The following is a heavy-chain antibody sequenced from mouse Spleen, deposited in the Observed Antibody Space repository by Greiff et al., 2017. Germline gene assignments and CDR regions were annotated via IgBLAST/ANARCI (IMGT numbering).Heavy chain of an antibody. D-gene: IGHD4-1*01. CDR2: IWAGGST. J-gene: IGHJ4*01. CDR3: ARGGNWDFYAMDY. Sequence: VKLMESGPGLVAPSQSLSITCTVSGFSLTSYGVHWVRQPPGKGLEWLGVIWAGGSTSYNSALMSRLSISKDNSKSQVFLKMNSLQTDDTAMYYCARGGNWDFYAMDYWGQGTSVTVSS. V-gene: IGHV2-9*02. CDR1: GFSLTSYG.